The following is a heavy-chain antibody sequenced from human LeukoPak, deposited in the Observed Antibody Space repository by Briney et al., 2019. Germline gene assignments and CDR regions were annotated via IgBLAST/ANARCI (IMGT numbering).Heavy chain of an antibody. CDR1: GDSIISYY. CDR2: IHHFGRT. D-gene: IGHD5-18*01. V-gene: IGHV4-59*01. CDR3: ARGLWTQPGLVPFNY. Sequence: SETLSLTCSVSGDSIISYYWNWLRQSPGKGLEWIGNIHHFGRTEYNSSFRSRVTMFLDSSKNQFSLKLTSVTPTDTAVYYCARGLWTQPGLVPFNYWGQGILVTVSS. J-gene: IGHJ4*02.